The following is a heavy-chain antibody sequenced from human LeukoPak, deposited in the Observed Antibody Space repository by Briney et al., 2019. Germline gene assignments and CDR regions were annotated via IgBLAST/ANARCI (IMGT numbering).Heavy chain of an antibody. Sequence: PGGSLRLSCGASGFTFSNYGMHWVRQAPGKGLEWVASIHYEGSSTYYADSVKGRFTISRDNSKNTLYLQMNSLRAEDTAVYYCARDGDIVVVPAAMSYFDLWGRGTLVTVSS. CDR2: IHYEGSST. CDR3: ARDGDIVVVPAAMSYFDL. CDR1: GFTFSNYG. J-gene: IGHJ2*01. D-gene: IGHD2-2*01. V-gene: IGHV3-30*02.